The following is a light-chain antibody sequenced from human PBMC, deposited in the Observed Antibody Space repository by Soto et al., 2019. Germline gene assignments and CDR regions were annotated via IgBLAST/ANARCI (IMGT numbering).Light chain of an antibody. J-gene: IGKJ4*01. CDR2: GAS. CDR3: QQSYSTPLT. Sequence: DIPMTQSPSSLSASVGDIVTIACRASQSIHSYLNWFQQKPGKVPKVLISGASTLESGAPSRFSGSGSGTDCTLTISSLQPEDVATYYCQQSYSTPLTLGGGTKVDIK. CDR1: QSIHSY. V-gene: IGKV1-39*01.